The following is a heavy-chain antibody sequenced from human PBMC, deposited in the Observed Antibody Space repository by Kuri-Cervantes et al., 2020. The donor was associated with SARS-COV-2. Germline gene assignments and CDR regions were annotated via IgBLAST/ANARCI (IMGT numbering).Heavy chain of an antibody. V-gene: IGHV4-61*02. Sequence: LRLSCTVSGGSISSGSYYWSWIRQPAGKGLEWIGRIYTSGSTNYNPSLKSRVTISVDTSKNQFSLKLSSVTAADMAVYYCARAAGPAARTSWFDPWGQGTLVTVSS. CDR2: IYTSGST. CDR1: GGSISSGSYY. J-gene: IGHJ5*02. D-gene: IGHD2-2*01. CDR3: ARAAGPAARTSWFDP.